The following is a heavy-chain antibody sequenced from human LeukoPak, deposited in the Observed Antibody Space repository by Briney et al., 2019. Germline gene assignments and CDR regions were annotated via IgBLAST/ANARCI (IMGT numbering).Heavy chain of an antibody. V-gene: IGHV1-2*04. CDR2: INPNSGGT. CDR3: ARGETTVTNLGAFDI. D-gene: IGHD4-17*01. J-gene: IGHJ3*02. CDR1: GYTFTSYG. Sequence: ASVKVSCKASGYTFTSYGISWVRQAPGQGLEWMGWINPNSGGTNYAQKFQGWVTMTRDTSISTAYMELSRLRSDDTAVYYCARGETTVTNLGAFDIWGQGTMVTVSS.